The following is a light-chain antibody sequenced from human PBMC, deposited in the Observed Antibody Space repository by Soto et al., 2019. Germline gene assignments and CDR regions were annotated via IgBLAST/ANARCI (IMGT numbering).Light chain of an antibody. CDR1: QSVSSN. V-gene: IGKV3-15*01. CDR3: QQYIRWPLT. CDR2: GAS. Sequence: DIVMTQSAAALSVSPGERATLSCMASQSVSSNLAWYQQKPGQAPRLIIYGASTRATGTPARFSGSWSGTECTLTISSLQSEDVTVYYCQQYIRWPLTFAGGTKVDI. J-gene: IGKJ4*01.